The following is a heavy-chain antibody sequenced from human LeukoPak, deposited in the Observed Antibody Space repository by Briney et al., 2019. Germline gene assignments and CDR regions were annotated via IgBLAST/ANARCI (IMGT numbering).Heavy chain of an antibody. CDR2: IYSGGST. CDR1: GFTVSSNY. Sequence: GGSLRLSCAASGFTVSSNYMSWVRQAPGKGLEWFSVIYSGGSTYYADSVKGRFTISRDNSKNTLYLQMNSLRAEDTAVYYCARSPVSGSYYLGWFDPWGQGTLVTVSS. D-gene: IGHD1-26*01. V-gene: IGHV3-53*01. CDR3: ARSPVSGSYYLGWFDP. J-gene: IGHJ5*02.